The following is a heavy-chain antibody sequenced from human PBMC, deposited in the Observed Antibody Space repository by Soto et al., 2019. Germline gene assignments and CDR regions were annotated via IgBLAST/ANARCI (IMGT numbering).Heavy chain of an antibody. CDR1: GFTFSSYG. V-gene: IGHV3-30*18. J-gene: IGHJ6*02. CDR2: ISYDGSNK. CDR3: AKQTSPLYYYGMDV. Sequence: QVQLVESGGGVVQPGRSLRLSCAASGFTFSSYGMHWVRQAPGKGLEWVAVISYDGSNKYYADSVKGRFTISRDNSKNTLYPQMNSLRAEDTAVYYCAKQTSPLYYYGMDVWGQGTTVTVSS.